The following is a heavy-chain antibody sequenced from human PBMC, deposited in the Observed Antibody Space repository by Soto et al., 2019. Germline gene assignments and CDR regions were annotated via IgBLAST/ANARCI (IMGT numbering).Heavy chain of an antibody. CDR1: GFTFSSYD. V-gene: IGHV3-13*01. CDR3: ARGRVWAGGNRMDV. D-gene: IGHD3-16*01. J-gene: IGHJ6*02. Sequence: GGSLRLSCAASGFTFSSYDMHWVRQATGKGLEWVSAIGTAGDSYYPGSVKGRFTISRENAKNSLYLQMISLRAGDTAVYYCARGRVWAGGNRMDVWGQGTTVTVSS. CDR2: IGTAGDS.